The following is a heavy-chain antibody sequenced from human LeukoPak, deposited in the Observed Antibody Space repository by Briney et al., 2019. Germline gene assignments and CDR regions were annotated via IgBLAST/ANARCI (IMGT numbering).Heavy chain of an antibody. Sequence: PSETLSLTCTVSGGSISSYYWSWIRQPPGKGLEWIGYIYYSGSTNYNPSLKSRVTISVDTSKNQFSLKLSSVTAADTAVYYCARLYTYYYDSSGYSPGWFDPWGQGTLVTVSS. CDR2: IYYSGST. CDR1: GGSISSYY. D-gene: IGHD3-22*01. J-gene: IGHJ5*02. V-gene: IGHV4-59*01. CDR3: ARLYTYYYDSSGYSPGWFDP.